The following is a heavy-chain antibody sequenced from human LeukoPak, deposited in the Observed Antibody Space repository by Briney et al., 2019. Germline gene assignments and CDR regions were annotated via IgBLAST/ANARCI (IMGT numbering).Heavy chain of an antibody. D-gene: IGHD6-19*01. V-gene: IGHV3-9*01. Sequence: GRSLRLPCAASGFTFDDYAMHWVRQAPGKGLEWVSGISWNSGSIGYADSVKGRFTISRDNAKNSLYLQMNSLRAEDTALYYCAKASSGWYYFDYWGQGTLVTVSS. J-gene: IGHJ4*02. CDR2: ISWNSGSI. CDR1: GFTFDDYA. CDR3: AKASSGWYYFDY.